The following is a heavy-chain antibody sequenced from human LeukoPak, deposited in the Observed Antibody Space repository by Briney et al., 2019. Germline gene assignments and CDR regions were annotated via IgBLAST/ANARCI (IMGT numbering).Heavy chain of an antibody. CDR1: GVSISSTSYY. V-gene: IGHV4-39*01. CDR3: ARHFPGVAVAGYYFDY. J-gene: IGHJ4*02. Sequence: SETLSLTCTVSGVSISSTSYYWGWIGQPRGKGLEWVGSINYSGSTYYNPSLKSRVTISVDTSKNQFSLKLSSVTAADTAVYYCARHFPGVAVAGYYFDYWGEGTLVTVSS. D-gene: IGHD6-19*01. CDR2: INYSGST.